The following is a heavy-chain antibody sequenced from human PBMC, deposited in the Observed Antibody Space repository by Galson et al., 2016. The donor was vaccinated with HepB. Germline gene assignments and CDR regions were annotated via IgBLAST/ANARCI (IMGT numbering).Heavy chain of an antibody. CDR1: GFSLNIGGVG. Sequence: PALVKPTQTLTLTCTFSGFSLNIGGVGVGWIRQPPGKALEWLALIYWDDDKRYRPSLKSRLTITKDTSKNQVVLTMTNMVPVDTATYYCAHNTIAAAGWVLFDYWGREPWSPSPQ. CDR3: AHNTIAAAGWVLFDY. J-gene: IGHJ4*02. CDR2: IYWDDDK. V-gene: IGHV2-5*02. D-gene: IGHD6-13*01.